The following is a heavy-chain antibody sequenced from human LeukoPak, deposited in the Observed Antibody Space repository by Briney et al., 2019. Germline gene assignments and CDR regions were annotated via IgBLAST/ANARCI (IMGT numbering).Heavy chain of an antibody. CDR2: LFYSGNT. CDR1: GGSISSYY. Sequence: SETLSLTCSVSGGSISSYYWSWIRQPPGKGLEWIGYLFYSGNTNSNPSLKSRVTILADTSKNQFCLRLNSVTAADTAVYFCGRVRTGNTGSPEYFEDWGQGTLVTVSS. D-gene: IGHD5-12*01. CDR3: GRVRTGNTGSPEYFED. J-gene: IGHJ1*01. V-gene: IGHV4-59*01.